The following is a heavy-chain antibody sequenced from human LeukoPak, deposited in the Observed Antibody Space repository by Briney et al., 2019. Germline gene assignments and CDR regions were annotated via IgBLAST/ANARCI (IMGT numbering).Heavy chain of an antibody. J-gene: IGHJ4*02. CDR2: ISSSSSII. CDR1: GFTFSSYT. CDR3: ARDRSNFDY. Sequence: GGSLRLSCAASGFTFSSYTMSWVRQAPGKGLEWVSYISSSSSIIYYADSVKGRFTISRDNAKNSLYLQMNSLRVEDTAVYYCARDRSNFDYWGQGTVVTVSS. V-gene: IGHV3-48*01.